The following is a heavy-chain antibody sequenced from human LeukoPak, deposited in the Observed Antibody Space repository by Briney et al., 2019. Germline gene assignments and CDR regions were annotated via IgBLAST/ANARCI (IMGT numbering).Heavy chain of an antibody. J-gene: IGHJ4*02. CDR3: ARDRGYFDN. Sequence: PGGSLRLSCAASGXTFSIYSMNWVRQAPGKGMEWLSSITSSSNYIYYANSVKGRFTISRDNVQNSLYLQMNSLRAEDTAMYYCARDRGYFDNWGQGILVTVSS. V-gene: IGHV3-21*01. CDR1: GXTFSIYS. CDR2: ITSSSNYI.